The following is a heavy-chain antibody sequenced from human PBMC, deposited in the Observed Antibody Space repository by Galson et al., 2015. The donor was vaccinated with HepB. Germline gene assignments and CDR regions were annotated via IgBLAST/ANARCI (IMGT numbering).Heavy chain of an antibody. Sequence: SVKVSCKASGYTFTSYAMNWVRQAPGQGLEWMGWINTNTGNPTYAQGFTGRFVFSLDTSVSTAYLQISSLKAEDTAVYYCARDPYRTPFSGSATEFDYWGQGTLVTVSS. J-gene: IGHJ4*02. D-gene: IGHD1-26*01. CDR3: ARDPYRTPFSGSATEFDY. CDR2: INTNTGNP. V-gene: IGHV7-4-1*02. CDR1: GYTFTSYA.